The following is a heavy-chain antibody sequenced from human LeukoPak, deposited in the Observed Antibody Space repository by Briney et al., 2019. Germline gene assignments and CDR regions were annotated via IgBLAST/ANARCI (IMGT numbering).Heavy chain of an antibody. CDR2: ISSSSYI. D-gene: IGHD2-2*01. J-gene: IGHJ4*02. CDR1: GLTFSSYS. V-gene: IGHV3-21*01. CDR3: ATSPYCSSTSCQTDY. Sequence: PGGSLRLSCAASGLTFSSYSMNWVRQAPGKGLEWVSSISSSSYIYYADSVKGRFTISRDNAKNSLYLQMNSLRAEDTAVYYCATSPYCSSTSCQTDYWGQGTLVTVSS.